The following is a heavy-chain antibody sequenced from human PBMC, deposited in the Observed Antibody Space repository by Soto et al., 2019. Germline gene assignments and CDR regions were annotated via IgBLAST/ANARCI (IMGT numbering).Heavy chain of an antibody. J-gene: IGHJ4*02. CDR3: AKARDQQWVRLPFDY. V-gene: IGHV3-23*01. CDR1: GFFFSSYT. CDR2: FSATSENT. D-gene: IGHD6-19*01. Sequence: EVQLLESGGGLVQPGGSLRLSCVGSGFFFSSYTMTWVRQAPGKGLEWVSSFSATSENTYYADSVRGRFTISRDNSNNTLFLQMNSRTAADTAMYYCAKARDQQWVRLPFDYWGQGILVIVSS.